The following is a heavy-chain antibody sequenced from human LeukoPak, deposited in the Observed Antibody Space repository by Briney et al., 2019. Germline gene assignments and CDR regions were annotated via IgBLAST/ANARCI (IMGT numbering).Heavy chain of an antibody. D-gene: IGHD3-22*01. CDR3: ARNREDSSGYYYVDI. J-gene: IGHJ3*02. CDR1: GYTLTELS. CDR2: FDPEDGET. Sequence: ASVKVSCKVSGYTLTELSMHWVRQAPGKGLEWMGGFDPEDGETIYAQKFQGRVTMTEDTSTDTAYMELRSLRSDDTAVYYCARNREDSSGYYYVDIWGQGTMVTVSS. V-gene: IGHV1-24*01.